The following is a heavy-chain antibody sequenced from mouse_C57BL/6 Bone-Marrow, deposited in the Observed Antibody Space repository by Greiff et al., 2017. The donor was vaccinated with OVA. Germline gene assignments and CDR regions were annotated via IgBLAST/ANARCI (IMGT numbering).Heavy chain of an antibody. Sequence: EVQLVESGGGLVKPGGSLKLSCAASGFTFSDYGMHWVRQAPEKGLEWVAYISSGSSTIYYADTGKGRFTISRDNAKNTLFLQMTSLRSEDTAMYYCASGTWYFDVWGTGTTVTVSS. CDR3: ASGTWYFDV. D-gene: IGHD4-1*01. CDR1: GFTFSDYG. V-gene: IGHV5-17*01. J-gene: IGHJ1*03. CDR2: ISSGSSTI.